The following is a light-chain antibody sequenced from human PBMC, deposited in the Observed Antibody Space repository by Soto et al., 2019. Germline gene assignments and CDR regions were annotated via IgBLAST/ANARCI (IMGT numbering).Light chain of an antibody. CDR3: SSYTSSSTRV. Sequence: QSALTQPASVSGSPGQSITISCTGTSSDVGGYNYVSWYQQHPGKAPKLMIYEVSNRPSGVSNRFSGSRSGNTASLPISGLQAEDEADYSCSSYTSSSTRVFGGGTKLTVL. CDR1: SSDVGGYNY. J-gene: IGLJ2*01. V-gene: IGLV2-14*01. CDR2: EVS.